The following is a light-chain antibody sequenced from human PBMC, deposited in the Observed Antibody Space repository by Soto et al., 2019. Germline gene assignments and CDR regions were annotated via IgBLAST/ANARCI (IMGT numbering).Light chain of an antibody. Sequence: QSVLTQPPSVSGAPGQRVTISCTGSSSNIGAGHDVHWYQQIPETAPKLLVSANTNRPSGVPDRFSGSNSGTSASLSITGLQAEDEADYYCQSFDSSLDGWVFGGVTQLTVL. V-gene: IGLV1-40*01. CDR1: SSNIGAGHD. J-gene: IGLJ3*02. CDR2: ANT. CDR3: QSFDSSLDGWV.